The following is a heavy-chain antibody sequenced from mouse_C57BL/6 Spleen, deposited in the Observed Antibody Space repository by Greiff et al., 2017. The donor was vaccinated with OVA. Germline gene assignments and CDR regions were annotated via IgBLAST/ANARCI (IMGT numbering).Heavy chain of an antibody. Sequence: QVQLQQSGAELVRPGTSVKVSCKASGYAFTNYLIEWVKQRPGQGLEWIGVINPGSGGTNYNEKFKGKATLTAAKSSSTAYMQLSSLTSEDSAVYFCALRGEPDYLDYWGQGTTLTVSS. CDR3: ALRGEPDYLDY. CDR1: GYAFTNYL. J-gene: IGHJ2*01. V-gene: IGHV1-54*01. CDR2: INPGSGGT.